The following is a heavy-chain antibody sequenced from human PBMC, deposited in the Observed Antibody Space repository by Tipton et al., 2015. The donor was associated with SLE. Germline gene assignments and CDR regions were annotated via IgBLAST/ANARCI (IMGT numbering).Heavy chain of an antibody. Sequence: LRLSCTVSGGSIRSSTYYWGRIRQPPGKGLEWIGSIYYSGTTHYNPSLKSRVTISVDTSKNQVSLKLSSVTAADTSVYYCASTLGSSIDHWGQGTLVTVS. D-gene: IGHD6-6*01. CDR3: ASTLGSSIDH. J-gene: IGHJ4*02. CDR1: GGSIRSSTYY. CDR2: IYYSGTT. V-gene: IGHV4-39*01.